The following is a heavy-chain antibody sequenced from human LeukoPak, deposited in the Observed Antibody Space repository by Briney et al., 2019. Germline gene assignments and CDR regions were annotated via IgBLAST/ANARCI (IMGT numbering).Heavy chain of an antibody. CDR1: GGTFSSYA. D-gene: IGHD4-17*01. Sequence: ASVKVSCKASGGTFSSYAISWVRQAPGQGLEWMGGIIPIFGTANYAQKFQGRVTITADESTSTAYMELSSLRSEDTAVYYCARVTSSPTTVNYYYGMDVWGQGTTITVSS. V-gene: IGHV1-69*13. CDR2: IIPIFGTA. CDR3: ARVTSSPTTVNYYYGMDV. J-gene: IGHJ6*02.